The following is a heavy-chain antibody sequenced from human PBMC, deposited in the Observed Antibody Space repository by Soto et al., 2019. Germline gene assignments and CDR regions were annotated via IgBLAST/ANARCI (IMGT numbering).Heavy chain of an antibody. CDR3: ARGSRTWLRSPVFAY. D-gene: IGHD5-12*01. CDR1: GGSFSGYY. Sequence: SETLSLTCAVYGGSFSGYYWSWIRQPPGKGLEWIGEINHSGSTNYNPSLKSRVTISVDTSKNQFSLKLSSVTAADTAVFYCARGSRTWLRSPVFAYWGQGTLVTVSS. CDR2: INHSGST. J-gene: IGHJ4*02. V-gene: IGHV4-34*01.